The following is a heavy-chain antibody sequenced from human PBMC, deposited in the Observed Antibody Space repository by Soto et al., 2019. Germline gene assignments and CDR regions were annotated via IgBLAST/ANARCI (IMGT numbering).Heavy chain of an antibody. CDR3: VRARSTDSRPDY. J-gene: IGHJ4*02. CDR2: ITSSSSYI. V-gene: IGHV3-21*01. Sequence: GRSLRLSCAASGFTFSLYSMIWVRQAPGKGLEWVASITSSSSYIYYEDSLKGRFTISRDNAKNSLFLQLDSLRAEDTAVYFCVRARSTDSRPDYWGQGTLVTGLL. D-gene: IGHD3-22*01. CDR1: GFTFSLYS.